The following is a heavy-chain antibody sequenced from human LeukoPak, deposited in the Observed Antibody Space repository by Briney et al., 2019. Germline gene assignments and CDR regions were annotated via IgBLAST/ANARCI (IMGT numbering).Heavy chain of an antibody. J-gene: IGHJ1*01. CDR3: ARDYPLPPPYGDYFPIAFQH. D-gene: IGHD4-17*01. CDR1: GGTFSSYT. Sequence: AASVKVSCKASGGTFSSYTISWVRQAPGQGLEWMGRIIPIFGTANYAQKFQGRVTITTDESTSTAYMELSSLRSEDTAVYYCARDYPLPPPYGDYFPIAFQHWGQGTLVTVSS. V-gene: IGHV1-69*05. CDR2: IIPIFGTA.